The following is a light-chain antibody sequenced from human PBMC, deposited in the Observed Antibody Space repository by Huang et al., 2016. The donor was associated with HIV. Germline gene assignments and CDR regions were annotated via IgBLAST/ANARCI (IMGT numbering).Light chain of an antibody. CDR3: LQYYSVPQT. J-gene: IGKJ1*01. CDR2: CAT. V-gene: IGKV4-1*01. Sequence: DIVMTQSPDSLAVSPGERATINCKSSQTVVYSLTKQNYLAWVQQKPGLPPKLLIYCATTRESGVTDRFSGSGSGTDFTLKINNLQAEDVAVYFCLQYYSVPQTFGHGTKVEIK. CDR1: QTVVYSLTKQNY.